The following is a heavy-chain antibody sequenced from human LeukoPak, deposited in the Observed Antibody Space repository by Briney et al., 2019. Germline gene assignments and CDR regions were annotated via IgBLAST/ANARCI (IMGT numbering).Heavy chain of an antibody. CDR3: ARDSYYDLWSGYPYYYYYGMDV. CDR2: ISSSGSTI. CDR1: GFTFSSYE. D-gene: IGHD3-3*01. Sequence: PGGSLRLSCAASGFTFSSYEMNWVRQAPGKGLEWVSYISSSGSTIYYADSVKGRFTISRDNAKNSLYLQMNSLRAEDTAVYYCARDSYYDLWSGYPYYYYYGMDVWGQGTTVTVSS. V-gene: IGHV3-48*03. J-gene: IGHJ6*02.